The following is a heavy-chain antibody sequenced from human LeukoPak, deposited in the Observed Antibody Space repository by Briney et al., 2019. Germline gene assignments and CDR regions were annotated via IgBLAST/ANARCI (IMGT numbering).Heavy chain of an antibody. CDR2: ISAYNGNT. V-gene: IGHV1-18*01. CDR1: GYTFTSYG. D-gene: IGHD6-6*01. J-gene: IGHJ5*02. CDR3: ARVEYSSWSRRVNWFDP. Sequence: GASVKVSCKASGYTFTSYGISWVRQAPGQGLEWMGWISAYNGNTNYAQKLQGRVTMTTDTSTSTAYMELRSLRSDDTAVYYCARVEYSSWSRRVNWFDPWGQGTLVTVSS.